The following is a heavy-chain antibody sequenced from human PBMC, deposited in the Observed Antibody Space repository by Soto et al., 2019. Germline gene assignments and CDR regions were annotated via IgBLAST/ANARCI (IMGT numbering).Heavy chain of an antibody. CDR1: GFTFTSSA. D-gene: IGHD2-15*01. V-gene: IGHV1-58*01. J-gene: IGHJ5*02. CDR2: IVVDSGNT. CDR3: AADFPNYCSGASCSYNWFDP. Sequence: SSVKVSCKASGFTFTSSAVQWVRQARGQRLEWIGWIVVDSGNTNYAQKFQERVTITRDMSTSTAYMELSSLRSEDTAVYYCAADFPNYCSGASCSYNWFDPWGQGTLVTVSS.